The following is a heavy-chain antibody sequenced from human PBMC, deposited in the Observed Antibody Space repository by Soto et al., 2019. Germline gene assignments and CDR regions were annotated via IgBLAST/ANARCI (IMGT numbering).Heavy chain of an antibody. CDR2: TYYRSKWYN. CDR3: ARDMQLLPQGMDV. Sequence: PSQTLSLTCAISGDRVSSDSAAWNWIRPSPSRGLEWLGRTYYRSKWYNDYAVSVKSRITINPDTSKNQFSLQLNSVTPEDTAVYYCARDMQLLPQGMDVWGQGTTVTVSS. J-gene: IGHJ6*02. V-gene: IGHV6-1*01. D-gene: IGHD2-2*01. CDR1: GDRVSSDSAA.